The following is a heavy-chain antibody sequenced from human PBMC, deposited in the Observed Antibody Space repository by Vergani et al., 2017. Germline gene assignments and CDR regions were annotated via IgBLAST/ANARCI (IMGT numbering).Heavy chain of an antibody. D-gene: IGHD2-2*01. CDR1: GGSISSYY. V-gene: IGHV4-59*01. CDR2: IYYSGST. J-gene: IGHJ6*03. CDR3: ARLVVPAATAYYYYYXMDV. Sequence: QVQLQESGPGLVKPSETLSLTCTVSGGSISSYYWSWIRQPPGKGLEWIGYIYYSGSTNYNPSLKSRVTISVDTSKNQFSLKLSSVTAADTAVYYCARLVVPAATAYYYYYXMDVWGKGTTVTVSS.